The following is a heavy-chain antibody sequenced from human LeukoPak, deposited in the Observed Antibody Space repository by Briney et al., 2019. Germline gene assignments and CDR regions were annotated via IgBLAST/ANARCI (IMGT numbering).Heavy chain of an antibody. Sequence: SETLSLTCAVYGGSFSGYYWTWIRQSQGKGLEWIGEINHSGNTNYNPSLKSRVTISVDTSKKQFSLTVGSVTAADTAVYYCARGGGQWLRSYYFDYWGQGALVTVSS. CDR2: INHSGNT. D-gene: IGHD5-12*01. V-gene: IGHV4-34*01. CDR3: ARGGGQWLRSYYFDY. J-gene: IGHJ4*02. CDR1: GGSFSGYY.